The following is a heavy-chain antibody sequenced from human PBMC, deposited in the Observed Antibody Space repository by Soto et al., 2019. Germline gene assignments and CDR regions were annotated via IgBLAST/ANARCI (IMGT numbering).Heavy chain of an antibody. CDR1: GFTFSSYA. D-gene: IGHD6-19*01. CDR2: ISGSGGST. Sequence: EVQLLESGGGLGQPGGSLRLACVASGFTFSSYAMTWVRQAPGKGLEWVTGISGSGGSTYYADSVKGRFTIPRDNSKNTLYLQMNSLEAEDTALYYCAKTVTGTKHWGQGTLVTVSS. V-gene: IGHV3-23*01. J-gene: IGHJ4*02. CDR3: AKTVTGTKH.